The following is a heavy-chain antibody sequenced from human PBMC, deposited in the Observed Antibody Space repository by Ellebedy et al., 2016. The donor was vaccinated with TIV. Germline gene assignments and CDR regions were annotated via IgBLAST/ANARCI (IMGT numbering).Heavy chain of an antibody. Sequence: SQTLSLTCAVSGGSLSDNYWTWIRQPPGKGLEWIGYLYYTGSTNYNPSLKSRVTISVNTPRNLFSLKVTSVTAADTAVYYCVSSTSMDAFDLWGQGTMVTVSS. J-gene: IGHJ3*01. D-gene: IGHD2/OR15-2a*01. CDR1: GGSLSDNY. CDR3: VSSTSMDAFDL. CDR2: LYYTGST. V-gene: IGHV4-59*01.